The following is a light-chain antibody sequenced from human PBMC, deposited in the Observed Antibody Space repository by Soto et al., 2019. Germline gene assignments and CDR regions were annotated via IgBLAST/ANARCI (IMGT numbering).Light chain of an antibody. V-gene: IGKV3-11*01. CDR1: QSVSSQ. CDR3: QHYGNSPQT. J-gene: IGKJ1*01. Sequence: EIVLTQSPATLSLSPGERATLSCRASQSVSSQLAWYQQKPGQAPRLLIYDASNRATGIPARFSGSGSATDFTLTITRLEPEDFAVYYCQHYGNSPQTFGQGTKVDIK. CDR2: DAS.